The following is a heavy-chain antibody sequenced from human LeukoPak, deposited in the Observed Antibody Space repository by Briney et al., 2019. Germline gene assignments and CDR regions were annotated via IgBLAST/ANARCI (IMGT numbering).Heavy chain of an antibody. CDR2: INPNSGDT. V-gene: IGHV1-2*02. J-gene: IGHJ5*02. D-gene: IGHD2-2*01. Sequence: GASVKVSCKASGYIFAGYYMYWVRQAPGQGLECMEWINPNSGDTNYAAKFQGRVTMTRDTSISTAYMELSRLRSDDTAVYYCARDRDGSRSLFDPWGQGTLVTVSS. CDR1: GYIFAGYY. CDR3: ARDRDGSRSLFDP.